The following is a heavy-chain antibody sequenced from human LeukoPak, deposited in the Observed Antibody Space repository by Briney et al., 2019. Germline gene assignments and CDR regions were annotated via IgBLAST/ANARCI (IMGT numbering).Heavy chain of an antibody. CDR3: AKLFGVVATRASDY. J-gene: IGHJ4*02. CDR2: ISGSGGST. Sequence: PGGSLRLSCAASGFTFSSYAMSWVRQAPGKGLEWVSAISGSGGSTYYADSVKGRFTISRDNSKNTLYPQMNSLRAEDTAVYYCAKLFGVVATRASDYWGQGTLVTVSS. CDR1: GFTFSSYA. D-gene: IGHD3-3*01. V-gene: IGHV3-23*01.